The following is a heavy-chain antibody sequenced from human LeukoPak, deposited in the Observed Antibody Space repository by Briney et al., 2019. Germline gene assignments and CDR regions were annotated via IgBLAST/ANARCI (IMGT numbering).Heavy chain of an antibody. V-gene: IGHV3-30*02. CDR1: GFTFSSYG. CDR2: IQNDGSNK. D-gene: IGHD5-24*01. Sequence: GGSLRLSCTASGFTFSSYGIHWVRQAPGKGLEWVAFIQNDGSNKYYADSVKGRFTLSRDNSKNTLYLQMNSLRADDTAVYYCARATHDGPRWGFDYWGQGTLVTVSS. J-gene: IGHJ4*02. CDR3: ARATHDGPRWGFDY.